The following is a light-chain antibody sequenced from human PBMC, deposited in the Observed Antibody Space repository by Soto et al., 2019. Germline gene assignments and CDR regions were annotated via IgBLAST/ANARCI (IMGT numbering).Light chain of an antibody. J-gene: IGKJ1*01. CDR3: QQYDSSPWT. CDR2: GAS. V-gene: IGKV3-20*01. CDR1: QSISSDY. Sequence: IVLTQSPGTLSLSPGERGTLSCRASQSISSDYLAWYQQKSGQAPRLLIYGASNRATGVPDRFSGSGSGTDFTLTISRVEPEDFALYFCQQYDSSPWTFGQGTKVESK.